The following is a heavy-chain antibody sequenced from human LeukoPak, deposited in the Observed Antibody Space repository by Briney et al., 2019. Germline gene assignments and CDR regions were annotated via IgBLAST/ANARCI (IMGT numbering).Heavy chain of an antibody. CDR1: GGSISSSSYY. V-gene: IGHV4-39*01. CDR3: ARLGRIAAAGFDY. J-gene: IGHJ4*02. D-gene: IGHD6-13*01. CDR2: IYYSGST. Sequence: SETLSLTCTVSGGSISSSSYYWGWIRQLPGKGLEWIGSIYYSGSTYYNPSLKSRVTISVDTSKNQFSLKLSSVTAADTAVYYCARLGRIAAAGFDYWGQGTLVTVSS.